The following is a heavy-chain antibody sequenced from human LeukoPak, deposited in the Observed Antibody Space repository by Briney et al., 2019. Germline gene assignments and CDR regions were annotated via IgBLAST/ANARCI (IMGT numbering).Heavy chain of an antibody. V-gene: IGHV1-69*05. CDR1: GGTFNSYA. CDR3: ARELTTVVTDNWLDP. CDR2: IIPIFGTA. Sequence: SVKVSCKASGGTFNSYAISWVRQAPGQGLEWMGGIIPIFGTANYAQKFQGRVTITTDESTSTAYMELSSLRSEDTAVYYCARELTTVVTDNWLDPWGQGTLVTVSS. J-gene: IGHJ5*02. D-gene: IGHD4-23*01.